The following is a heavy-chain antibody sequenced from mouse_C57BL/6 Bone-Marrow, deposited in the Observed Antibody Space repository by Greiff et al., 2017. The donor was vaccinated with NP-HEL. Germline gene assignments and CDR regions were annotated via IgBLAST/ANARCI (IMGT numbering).Heavy chain of an antibody. CDR3: ARATVVVPDWYFDV. Sequence: QVQLQQPGAELVRPGSSVKLSCKASGYTFTSYWMHWVKQRPIQGLEWIGNIDPSDSETHYNQKFKDKATLTVDKSSSTAYMQLSSLTSEDSAVYYCARATVVVPDWYFDVWGTGTTVTVSS. D-gene: IGHD1-1*01. CDR2: IDPSDSET. CDR1: GYTFTSYW. J-gene: IGHJ1*03. V-gene: IGHV1-52*01.